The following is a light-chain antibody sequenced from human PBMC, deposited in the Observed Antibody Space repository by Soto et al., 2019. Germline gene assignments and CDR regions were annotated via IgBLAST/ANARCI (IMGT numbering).Light chain of an antibody. CDR1: QSVSSSS. J-gene: IGKJ5*01. CDR3: QQYGSSST. CDR2: GAS. V-gene: IGKV3-20*01. Sequence: EIVLTQSPGTLSLSPVERATLSCMASQSVSSSSLAWYQQKPGQAPRLLIYGASSRPTGIPDRFSGSGSGTDFTLTISRLEPEDFAVYYCQQYGSSSTFGQGTRLENK.